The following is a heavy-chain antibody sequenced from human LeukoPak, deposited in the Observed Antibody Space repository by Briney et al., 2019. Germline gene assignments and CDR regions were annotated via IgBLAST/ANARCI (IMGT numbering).Heavy chain of an antibody. Sequence: GGSLRLSCAASGFTFSSYAMHWVRQAPGKGLEWVAVISYDGSNKYYADSVKGRFTISRDNSKNTLYLQMNSLRAEDTAVYYCAKADYYDSSGHYWGQGTLVTVSS. CDR3: AKADYYDSSGHY. J-gene: IGHJ4*02. V-gene: IGHV3-30-3*01. D-gene: IGHD3-22*01. CDR2: ISYDGSNK. CDR1: GFTFSSYA.